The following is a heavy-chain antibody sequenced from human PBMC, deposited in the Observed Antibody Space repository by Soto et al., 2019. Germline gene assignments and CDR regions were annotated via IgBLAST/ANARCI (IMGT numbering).Heavy chain of an antibody. CDR2: MNPNSGNT. CDR3: ARAFNSGYDAAFDY. J-gene: IGHJ4*02. D-gene: IGHD5-12*01. CDR1: GYTFTSYD. Sequence: VSCKASGYTFTSYDINWVRQATGQGLEWMGWMNPNSGNTGYAQKFQGRVTMTRNTSISTAYMELSSLRSEDTAVYYCARAFNSGYDAAFDYWGQGTLVTVSS. V-gene: IGHV1-8*01.